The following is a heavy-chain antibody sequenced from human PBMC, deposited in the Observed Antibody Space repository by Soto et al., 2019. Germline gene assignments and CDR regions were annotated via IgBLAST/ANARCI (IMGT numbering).Heavy chain of an antibody. J-gene: IGHJ5*02. CDR1: GDSVSSNTAS. CDR2: TYFRSKWYN. CDR3: AKGDNLGPKTGYAFDP. V-gene: IGHV6-1*01. Sequence: SQTISLTCSISGDSVSSNTASWNWIRQSPSRGLEWLGRTYFRSKWYNDYAVSVKSRIIINPDTSNNQFSLQLNSVTPEDTAVYFCAKGDNLGPKTGYAFDPWGQGIMVTSPQ. D-gene: IGHD5-12*01.